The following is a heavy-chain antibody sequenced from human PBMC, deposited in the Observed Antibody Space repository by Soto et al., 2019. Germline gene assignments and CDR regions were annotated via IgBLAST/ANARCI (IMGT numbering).Heavy chain of an antibody. Sequence: GSLRLSCAASGFTFSSYAMHWVRQAPGKGLEWVAVISYDGSNKYYADSVKGRFTISRDNSKNTLYLQMNSLRAEDTAVYYCARDMGAFDIWGQGTMVTVSS. CDR1: GFTFSSYA. D-gene: IGHD3-10*01. V-gene: IGHV3-30*04. J-gene: IGHJ3*02. CDR3: ARDMGAFDI. CDR2: ISYDGSNK.